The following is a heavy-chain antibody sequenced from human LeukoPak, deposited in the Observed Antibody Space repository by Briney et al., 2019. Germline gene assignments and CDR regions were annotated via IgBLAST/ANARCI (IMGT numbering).Heavy chain of an antibody. D-gene: IGHD4-17*01. J-gene: IGHJ6*02. CDR2: ISSSSSYI. CDR3: AKGGRGTTVTTSGV. Sequence: SGGSLRLSCAASGFTFSSYSMNWVRQAPGKGLEWVSSISSSSSYIYYADSVKGRFTISRDNAKNSLYLQMNSLRAEDTAVYYCAKGGRGTTVTTSGVWGQGTTVTVSS. V-gene: IGHV3-21*01. CDR1: GFTFSSYS.